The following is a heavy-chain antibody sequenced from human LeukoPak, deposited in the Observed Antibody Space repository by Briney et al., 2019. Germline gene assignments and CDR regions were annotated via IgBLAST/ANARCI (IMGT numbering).Heavy chain of an antibody. CDR1: GGTFSSYA. V-gene: IGHV1-69*04. CDR2: IIPILGIA. Sequence: ASVKVSCKASGGTFSSYAISWVRQAPGQGLEWMGRIIPILGIANYAQKFQGRVTITADKSTSTAYMELSSLRSEDTAVYYCARVENLQYYYDSSGYYWWEDYWGQGTLVTVSS. J-gene: IGHJ4*02. D-gene: IGHD3-22*01. CDR3: ARVENLQYYYDSSGYYWWEDY.